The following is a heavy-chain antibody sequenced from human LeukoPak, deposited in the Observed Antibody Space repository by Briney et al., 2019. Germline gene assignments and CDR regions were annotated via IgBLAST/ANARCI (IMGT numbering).Heavy chain of an antibody. Sequence: SETLSLTCTVSGGSISSSIYYWGWIRQPPGKGLECIGSIYYSGTSYYNSSLKSRVTISVDTSKSQFSLNLSSVAAADTAVYYCARIPSGSGKTIDPWGQGTLVTVSS. CDR3: ARIPSGSGKTIDP. CDR2: IYYSGTS. CDR1: GGSISSSIYY. J-gene: IGHJ5*02. V-gene: IGHV4-39*01. D-gene: IGHD3-10*01.